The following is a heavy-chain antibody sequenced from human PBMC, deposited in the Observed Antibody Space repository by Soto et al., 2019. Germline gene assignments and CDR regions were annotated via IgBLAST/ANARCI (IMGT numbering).Heavy chain of an antibody. Sequence: ASVKVSCKASGYTFAGYYIHWVRQAPGQGLEWMGWINPNSGGTNYAQKFQGWVTMTRDTSISTAYMELSRLRSDDTAVYYCARENYYDSSGSSNFDYWGQGTLVTVSS. CDR1: GYTFAGYY. CDR3: ARENYYDSSGSSNFDY. J-gene: IGHJ4*02. V-gene: IGHV1-2*04. CDR2: INPNSGGT. D-gene: IGHD3-22*01.